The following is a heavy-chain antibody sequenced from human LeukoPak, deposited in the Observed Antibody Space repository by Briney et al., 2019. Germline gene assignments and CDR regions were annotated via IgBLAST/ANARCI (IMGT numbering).Heavy chain of an antibody. CDR3: ARVQGLWFGEPHFDY. J-gene: IGHJ4*02. CDR1: GGSISSGSYY. D-gene: IGHD3-10*01. V-gene: IGHV4-61*02. CDR2: IYTSGST. Sequence: SETLSLTCTVSGGSISSGSYYWSWIRQPAGKGLEWIGRIYTSGSTNYNPSLKSRVTISVDTSKNQFSLKLSSVTAADTAVYYCARVQGLWFGEPHFDYWGQGTLVTASS.